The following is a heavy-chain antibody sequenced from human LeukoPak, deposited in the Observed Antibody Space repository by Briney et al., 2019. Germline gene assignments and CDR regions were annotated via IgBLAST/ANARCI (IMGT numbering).Heavy chain of an antibody. Sequence: AAVKVSCKASGYTFTGYYIHWVRQAPGQGLEWMGWINPNSGGTYYAQSFQDRVTMTRDTSISTAYMELSRLRSDDTAVYYCARAALGVWFGEPLGGPTEYWGQGTLVTVSS. J-gene: IGHJ4*02. D-gene: IGHD3-10*01. CDR2: INPNSGGT. V-gene: IGHV1-2*02. CDR3: ARAALGVWFGEPLGGPTEY. CDR1: GYTFTGYY.